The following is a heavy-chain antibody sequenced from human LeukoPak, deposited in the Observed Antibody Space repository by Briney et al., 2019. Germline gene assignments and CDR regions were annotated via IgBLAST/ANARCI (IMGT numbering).Heavy chain of an antibody. CDR1: GFTFSSYN. CDR3: TRDQWLVRSRYMDV. D-gene: IGHD6-19*01. J-gene: IGHJ6*03. CDR2: ISTSNSYI. Sequence: GGSLRLSCAGSGFTFSSYNMNWVRQAPGKGLEWVSSISTSNSYIHYADSVKGRFTISRDNARNSLYLQMNSLRAEDTAVYYCTRDQWLVRSRYMDVWGKGTTVTVSS. V-gene: IGHV3-21*01.